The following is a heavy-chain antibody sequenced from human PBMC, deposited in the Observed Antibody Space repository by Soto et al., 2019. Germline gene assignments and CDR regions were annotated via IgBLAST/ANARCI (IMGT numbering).Heavy chain of an antibody. Sequence: ASVKVSCQASGYTFTSYGISWVRQAPGQGLEWMGWISAYNGNTNYAQKLQSRVTMTTDTSTSTAYMELRSLRSDDTAVYYCARHYYGSGSYYSDYYYYYGMDVWGQGTTVTVSS. CDR2: ISAYNGNT. D-gene: IGHD3-10*01. CDR1: GYTFTSYG. CDR3: ARHYYGSGSYYSDYYYYYGMDV. J-gene: IGHJ6*02. V-gene: IGHV1-18*01.